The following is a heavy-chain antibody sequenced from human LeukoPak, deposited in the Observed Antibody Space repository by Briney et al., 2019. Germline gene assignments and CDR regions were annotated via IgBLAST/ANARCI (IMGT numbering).Heavy chain of an antibody. V-gene: IGHV3-48*03. CDR2: ISSSGSTI. D-gene: IGHD4-17*01. CDR3: ARGGRYGDPSYDY. J-gene: IGHJ4*02. Sequence: GGSLRLSCAASGFTFSSYEMNWVRQAPGKGLEWVSYISSSGSTIYYADSVKGRFTISRDNAKNSLYLQMNSLRAEDTAVYYCARGGRYGDPSYDYWGQGTLVTVSS. CDR1: GFTFSSYE.